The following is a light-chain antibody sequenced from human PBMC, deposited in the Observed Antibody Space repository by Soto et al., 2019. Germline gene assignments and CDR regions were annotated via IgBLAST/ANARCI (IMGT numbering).Light chain of an antibody. CDR3: QQSRSAWT. CDR2: GAS. J-gene: IGKJ1*01. Sequence: EIVLTQSPATLSSFPGDRVTLSCRASQSVSSTYLAWYQQKPGQAPRLLIYGASSRATGIPDRFSGSGSGTDFTLTISRLEPDDFAVYYCQQSRSAWTFGQGTRWIS. V-gene: IGKV3-20*01. CDR1: QSVSSTY.